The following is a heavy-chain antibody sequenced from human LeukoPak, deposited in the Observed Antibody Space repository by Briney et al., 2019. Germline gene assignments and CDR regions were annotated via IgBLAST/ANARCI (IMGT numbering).Heavy chain of an antibody. V-gene: IGHV3-21*01. D-gene: IGHD4-23*01. Sequence: PGGSLRLSCAASGFTFSSYNMNWVRQAPGKGLVWVASISGSSSYIYTADSLKGRFAISRDNAKNSLYLQMNSLRAEDTAVYYCARPYGGKTLGWYFDLWGRGTLVTVSS. CDR3: ARPYGGKTLGWYFDL. CDR2: ISGSSSYI. J-gene: IGHJ2*01. CDR1: GFTFSSYN.